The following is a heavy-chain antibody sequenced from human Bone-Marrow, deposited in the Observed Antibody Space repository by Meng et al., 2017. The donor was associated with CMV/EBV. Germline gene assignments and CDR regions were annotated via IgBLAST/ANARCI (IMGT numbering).Heavy chain of an antibody. D-gene: IGHD3-9*01. CDR2: SNPSGGST. Sequence: GYTFNSYYMHWERQAHGQGLEWMGRSNPSGGSTSYAQKFQGRVTMTRDTSTSTVYMELSSLRSEDTAVYYCARGYDILTGYRKLDYWGQGTLVTVSS. V-gene: IGHV1-46*02. J-gene: IGHJ4*02. CDR1: GYTFNSYY. CDR3: ARGYDILTGYRKLDY.